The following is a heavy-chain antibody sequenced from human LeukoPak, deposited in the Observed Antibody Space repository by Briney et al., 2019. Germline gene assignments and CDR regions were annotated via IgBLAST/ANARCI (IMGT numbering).Heavy chain of an antibody. V-gene: IGHV3-23*01. D-gene: IGHD2-15*01. J-gene: IGHJ4*02. CDR3: AKARGYCSGGTCYSGFDY. CDR1: RFTFSGYA. Sequence: GGSLRLSCAASRFTFSGYAMSWVRQGPGKGLEWVSTITGSGDTTYYADSVKGRFTISRDNSKNTLYLQMNSLRAEDTAVYYCAKARGYCSGGTCYSGFDYWGQGTLVTVSS. CDR2: ITGSGDTT.